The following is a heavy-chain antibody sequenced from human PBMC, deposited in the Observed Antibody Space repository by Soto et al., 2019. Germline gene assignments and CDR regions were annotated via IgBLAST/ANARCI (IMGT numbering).Heavy chain of an antibody. CDR3: ARESYDMEFDP. CDR2: IYSSGST. J-gene: IGHJ5*02. Sequence: PSETLSLTCSVSGGSISSYNWSWIRQPPGRGLEWIGYIYSSGSTNYNPSIKSRVTISVDTSKNQFSLKLSSVTAADTAVYYCARESYDMEFDPWGQGTLVTVSS. D-gene: IGHD3-22*01. V-gene: IGHV4-59*01. CDR1: GGSISSYN.